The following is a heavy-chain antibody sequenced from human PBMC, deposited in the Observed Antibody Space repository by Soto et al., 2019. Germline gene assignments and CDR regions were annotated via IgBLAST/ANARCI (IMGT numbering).Heavy chain of an antibody. CDR2: IHVSGST. V-gene: IGHV4-61*01. J-gene: IGHJ6*02. CDR1: GGSVSSGSYQ. Sequence: PSETLSHTCTVSGGSVSSGSYQWTWIRQPPGKGLEWIGYIHVSGSTNDNPSLKGRVTMSIDTSKNQFSLKLSSVTAADTAVYYCARDGHGMDVWGQGTKVTVSS. CDR3: ARDGHGMDV.